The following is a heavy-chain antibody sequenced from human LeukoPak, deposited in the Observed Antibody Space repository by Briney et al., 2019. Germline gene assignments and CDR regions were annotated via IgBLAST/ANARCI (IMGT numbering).Heavy chain of an antibody. CDR2: ISYDGSNK. Sequence: GRSLRLSCAASGFTFSSYGMHWVRQAPGKGLEWVAVISYDGSNKYYADSVKGRFTISRDNSKNTLYLQMNSLRAEDTAVYYCAKAPPISLVPFDYWGQGTLVTVSS. CDR1: GFTFSSYG. D-gene: IGHD2-21*01. CDR3: AKAPPISLVPFDY. V-gene: IGHV3-30*18. J-gene: IGHJ4*02.